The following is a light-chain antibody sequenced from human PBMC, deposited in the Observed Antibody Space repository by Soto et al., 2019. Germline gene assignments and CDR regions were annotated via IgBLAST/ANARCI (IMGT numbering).Light chain of an antibody. CDR1: QSVSSN. CDR3: QQYDNWPPLYT. CDR2: GAS. J-gene: IGKJ2*01. Sequence: EIVMTQSPAMLSVSPGKRATLSCRANQSVSSNLAWYQQKPGQAPRLLIYGASTRATGIPARFSGSGSGTEFTLTISSLQSEDFAVYYCQQYDNWPPLYTFGQGTKLEIK. V-gene: IGKV3-15*01.